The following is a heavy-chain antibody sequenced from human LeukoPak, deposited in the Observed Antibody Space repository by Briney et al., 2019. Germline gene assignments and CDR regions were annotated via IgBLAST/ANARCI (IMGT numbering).Heavy chain of an antibody. D-gene: IGHD5-12*01. J-gene: IGHJ4*02. V-gene: IGHV1-69*13. CDR1: GGTFSSYA. CDR3: ARGPKHSEPKRGHSGYDYYFDY. Sequence: SVKVSCKAPGGTFSSYAISWVRQAPGQGLEWMGGIIPIFGTANYAQKFQGRVTITADESTSTAYMELSSLRSEDTAVYYCARGPKHSEPKRGHSGYDYYFDYWGQGTLVTVSS. CDR2: IIPIFGTA.